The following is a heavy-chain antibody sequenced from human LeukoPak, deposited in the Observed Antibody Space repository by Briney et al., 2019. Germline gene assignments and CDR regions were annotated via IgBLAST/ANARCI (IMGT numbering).Heavy chain of an antibody. D-gene: IGHD3-22*01. CDR1: GGSISGTDYY. V-gene: IGHV4-39*06. CDR3: ARESYYYDSSGRRHYYFDY. J-gene: IGHJ4*02. Sequence: SETLSLTCTVSGGSISGTDYYWGWIRQPPGKGLEWIGNIYYSGSTYYNPSLKSRVSISVDTSNNQFPLRLTSVTAADAAVYYCARESYYYDSSGRRHYYFDYWGRGTLVTVSS. CDR2: IYYSGST.